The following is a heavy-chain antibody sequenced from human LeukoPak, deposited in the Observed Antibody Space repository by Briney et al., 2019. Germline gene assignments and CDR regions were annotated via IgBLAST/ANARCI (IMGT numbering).Heavy chain of an antibody. CDR1: GFTLSSYA. D-gene: IGHD3-22*01. V-gene: IGHV3-23*01. Sequence: GGSLRLSCAASGFTLSSYAMTWVRQAPGRGLEWVSSVDGGGGGTYYADSVKGRFTISRDNSKDTLYLQMNSLRAEDTAVYYCASFYYDSVDYWGQGTLVTVSS. CDR3: ASFYYDSVDY. CDR2: VDGGGGGT. J-gene: IGHJ4*02.